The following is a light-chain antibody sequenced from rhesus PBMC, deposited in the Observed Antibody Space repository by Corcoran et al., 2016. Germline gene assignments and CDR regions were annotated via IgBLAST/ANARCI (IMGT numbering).Light chain of an antibody. CDR3: YQHSSGYS. Sequence: QVILTQSPATLSLSPGERATLSCRASQSVSRFLAWYQPKPGQVPRLLISGSFRRATGIPDRFSARGPVTYFTLTRNLLEPEDVGIYHCYQHSSGYSFGQGTKVEIK. J-gene: IGKJ2*01. CDR2: GSF. V-gene: IGKV3-10*01. CDR1: QSVSRF.